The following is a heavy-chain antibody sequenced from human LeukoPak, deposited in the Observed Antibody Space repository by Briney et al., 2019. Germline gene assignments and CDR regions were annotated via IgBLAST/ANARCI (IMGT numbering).Heavy chain of an antibody. CDR3: ARARWLEAAYAFDI. V-gene: IGHV3-48*03. Sequence: GRSLRLSCAASGFTFSSYEMHWVRQAPGKGLEWVSYISSSGSNIYYADSVKGRFTISRDNAANSLYLQMNSLRAEDTAVYYCARARWLEAAYAFDIWGQGTMVTVS. CDR2: ISSSGSNI. J-gene: IGHJ3*02. CDR1: GFTFSSYE. D-gene: IGHD3-22*01.